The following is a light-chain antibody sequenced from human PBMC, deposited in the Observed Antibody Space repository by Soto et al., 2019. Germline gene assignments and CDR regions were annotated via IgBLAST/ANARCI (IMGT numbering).Light chain of an antibody. CDR3: CSYAGSSTFYV. CDR1: SSDVGSYNL. Sequence: QSALTQPASVSGSPGQSITISCTGTSSDVGSYNLVSWYQQHPGKAPKLMIYEGSKRPSGVSNRFSGSKSGNTASLIISGRQAEDEADYYCCSYAGSSTFYVFGIGTKLTVL. J-gene: IGLJ1*01. CDR2: EGS. V-gene: IGLV2-23*01.